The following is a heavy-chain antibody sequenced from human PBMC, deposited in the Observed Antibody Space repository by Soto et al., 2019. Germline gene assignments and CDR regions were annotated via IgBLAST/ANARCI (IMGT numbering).Heavy chain of an antibody. J-gene: IGHJ5*02. CDR3: ARASEQWLKASTNWFAP. V-gene: IGHV3-74*01. CDR1: GFTFSSYW. Sequence: EVQLVESGGGLVQPGGSLRLSCAASGFTFSSYWMHWVRQAPGKGLVWVSRINSDGSSTSYADSVKGRFTISRDNAKNTLYLQRNSLRDDDTAVYYCARASEQWLKASTNWFAPWGQGTLVTVSS. D-gene: IGHD6-19*01. CDR2: INSDGSST.